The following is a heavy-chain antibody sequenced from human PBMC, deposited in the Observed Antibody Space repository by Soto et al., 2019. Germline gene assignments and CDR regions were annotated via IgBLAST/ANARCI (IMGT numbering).Heavy chain of an antibody. CDR3: ARVYCSGGSCYSIDY. V-gene: IGHV1-18*01. Sequence: ASVKVSCKASGYTFTKYGISWVRQAPGQGLEWMGWISGYNGNTNYAQKYQGRITMTIDTSTTTAYMELGSLTSDDTAVYYCARVYCSGGSCYSIDYWGQGTLVTVSS. CDR1: GYTFTKYG. J-gene: IGHJ4*02. D-gene: IGHD2-15*01. CDR2: ISGYNGNT.